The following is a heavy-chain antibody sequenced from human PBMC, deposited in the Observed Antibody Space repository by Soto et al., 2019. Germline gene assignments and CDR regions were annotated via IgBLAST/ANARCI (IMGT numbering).Heavy chain of an antibody. CDR1: GYTFTSYA. V-gene: IGHV1-3*01. D-gene: IGHD6-13*01. J-gene: IGHJ4*02. CDR2: INAGNGNT. CDR3: ARGERQQQRDY. Sequence: ASVKVSCKASGYTFTSYAMHWVRQAPGQRLEWMGWINAGNGNTKYSQKFQGRVTITRDTSASTAYMELSSVTDADTAMYYCARGERQQQRDYWGQGTLVTVSS.